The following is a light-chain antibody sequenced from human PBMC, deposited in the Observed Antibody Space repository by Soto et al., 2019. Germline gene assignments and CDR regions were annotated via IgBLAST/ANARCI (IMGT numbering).Light chain of an antibody. CDR3: QQCRSWRRT. V-gene: IGKV3-11*01. Sequence: EIVLTQSPATLSLSPGERATLSCRASQSVSSNLAWYQQKPGQAPRLLIYGASTRATGIPARFSGSGSGTDFTLTISSLEPEDIAVYYCQQCRSWRRTFGEGTKVDIK. CDR2: GAS. J-gene: IGKJ1*01. CDR1: QSVSSN.